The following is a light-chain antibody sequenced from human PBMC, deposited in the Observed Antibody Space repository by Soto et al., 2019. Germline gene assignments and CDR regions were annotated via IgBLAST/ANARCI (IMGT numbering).Light chain of an antibody. V-gene: IGLV2-14*01. CDR1: SSDVGGYNY. Sequence: SALTRPAYVSSSHGQSSTITKTGTSSDVGGYNYVSWYQQHPGKAPKLMIYDVSNRPSGVSNRFSGSKSGNTASLTISGLQAEDEADYYCSSYTSSSTLGVFGTGTKVTV. CDR3: SSYTSSSTLGV. J-gene: IGLJ1*01. CDR2: DVS.